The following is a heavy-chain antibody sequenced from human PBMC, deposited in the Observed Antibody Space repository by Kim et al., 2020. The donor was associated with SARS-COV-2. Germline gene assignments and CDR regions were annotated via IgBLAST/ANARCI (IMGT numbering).Heavy chain of an antibody. D-gene: IGHD6-13*01. J-gene: IGHJ4*03. V-gene: IGHV3-33*01. CDR1: GFSFSSYG. CDR2: IWYDGSNK. CDR3: ARVNFTSSWYADY. Sequence: GGSLRLSCAASGFSFSSYGMHWVRQAPGKGLEWVALIWYDGSNKYYADSVKGRFTISRDNSRSTLYLQMNSLRAEDTAVYYCARVNFTSSWYADYWGKGT.